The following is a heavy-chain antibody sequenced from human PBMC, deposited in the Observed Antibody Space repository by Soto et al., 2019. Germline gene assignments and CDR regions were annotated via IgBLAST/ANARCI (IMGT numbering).Heavy chain of an antibody. V-gene: IGHV1-69*06. CDR3: ASPTSTMIPSGAFDS. J-gene: IGHJ3*02. CDR1: GGTSSSYA. D-gene: IGHD3-22*01. CDR2: IIPIFGTA. Sequence: SVKVSCKASGGTSSSYAISWVRQAPGQGLEWMGGIIPIFGTANYAQKFQGRVTITADKSTSTAYMELSSLRSEDTAVYYCASPTSTMIPSGAFDSWGQGKMVTVSS.